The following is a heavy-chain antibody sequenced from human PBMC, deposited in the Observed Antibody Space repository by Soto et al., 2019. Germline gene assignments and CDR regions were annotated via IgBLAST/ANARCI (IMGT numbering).Heavy chain of an antibody. Sequence: SQTLSLTCVISGYSVSRNSAAWNWIRQSLSRGLEWLGRTYYRSQWYNDYAVSVKGRIIINPDTSKNQFSLQLSSVTPEDTAVYYCARTVARDYYYKGVDVWGQGTTVTVSS. CDR1: GYSVSRNSAA. CDR2: TYYRSQWYN. J-gene: IGHJ6*02. D-gene: IGHD6-19*01. CDR3: ARTVARDYYYKGVDV. V-gene: IGHV6-1*01.